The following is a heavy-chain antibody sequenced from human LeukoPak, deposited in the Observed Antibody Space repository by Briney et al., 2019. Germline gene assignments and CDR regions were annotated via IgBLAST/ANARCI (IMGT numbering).Heavy chain of an antibody. Sequence: GGSLRLSCLASGFTVSSTYMSWVRQAPRNWLEWVSVTYSGGSTYYADSVKGRCTISRDNSKNTLYLQMNSLRAEDTAVYYCARGYSSSWHHYYYYMDVWGKGTTVTVSS. CDR2: TYSGGST. D-gene: IGHD6-13*01. V-gene: IGHV3-66*01. CDR3: ARGYSSSWHHYYYYMDV. CDR1: GFTVSSTY. J-gene: IGHJ6*03.